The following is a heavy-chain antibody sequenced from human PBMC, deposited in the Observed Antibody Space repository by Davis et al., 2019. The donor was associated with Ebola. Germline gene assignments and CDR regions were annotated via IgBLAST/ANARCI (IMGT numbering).Heavy chain of an antibody. CDR1: GFKFDDYG. Sequence: PGGSLRLSCAGSGFKFDDYGMSWVRQTPGKGLEWVSHINWNGASTGYSDSVKGRFTISRDNAKNSLYLQMNSLRAEDTALYYCVRVYSSSSNYFHYYIDVWGKGTTVTVSS. CDR2: INWNGAST. CDR3: VRVYSSSSNYFHYYIDV. J-gene: IGHJ6*03. V-gene: IGHV3-20*04. D-gene: IGHD6-6*01.